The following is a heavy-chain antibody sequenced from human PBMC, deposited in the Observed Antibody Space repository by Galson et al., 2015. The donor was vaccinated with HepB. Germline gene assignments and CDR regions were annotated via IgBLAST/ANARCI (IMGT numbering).Heavy chain of an antibody. CDR1: GFTFSSYA. CDR2: ISSNGGST. D-gene: IGHD3-10*01. Sequence: SLRLSCAASGFTFSSYAMHWVRQAPGKGLEYVSAISSNGGSTYYADSVKGRFTISRDNSKNTLYLQMSSLRAEDTAVYYCVKEDYYGSGSNLGNFGYWGQGTLVTVSS. V-gene: IGHV3-64D*06. J-gene: IGHJ4*02. CDR3: VKEDYYGSGSNLGNFGY.